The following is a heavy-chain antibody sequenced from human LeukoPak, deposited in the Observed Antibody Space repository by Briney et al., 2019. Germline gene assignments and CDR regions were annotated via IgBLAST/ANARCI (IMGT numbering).Heavy chain of an antibody. CDR3: ASGQYYDLWSGYYVD. D-gene: IGHD3-3*01. CDR2: INHSGST. CDR1: GGSFSGHY. J-gene: IGHJ4*02. V-gene: IGHV4-34*01. Sequence: PSETLSLTRAVYGGSFSGHYWSWIRQPPGKGLEWIGEINHSGSTNYNPSLESRVTISVDTSKNHFSLKLGSVTAADTAVYYCASGQYYDLWSGYYVDWGQGTLVTVSA.